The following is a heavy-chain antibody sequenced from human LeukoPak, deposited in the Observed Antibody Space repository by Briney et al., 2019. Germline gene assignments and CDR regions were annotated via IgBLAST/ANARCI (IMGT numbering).Heavy chain of an antibody. CDR2: ISAYNGNT. CDR3: ARAYCSGGSCYSDFIRPNWFDP. D-gene: IGHD2-15*01. J-gene: IGHJ5*02. V-gene: IGHV1-18*01. Sequence: ASVKVSCKASGYTFTSYGISWVRQAPGQGLEWMGWISAYNGNTNYAQKLQGRVTMTADTSTSTAYVELRSLRSDDTAVYYCARAYCSGGSCYSDFIRPNWFDPWSQGTLVTVSS. CDR1: GYTFTSYG.